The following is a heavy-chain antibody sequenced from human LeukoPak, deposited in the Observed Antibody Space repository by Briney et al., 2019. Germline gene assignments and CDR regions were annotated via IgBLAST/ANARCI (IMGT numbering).Heavy chain of an antibody. CDR3: AMGSGTYFGLFDY. V-gene: IGHV3-23*01. CDR2: ISGSGGST. D-gene: IGHD3-10*01. CDR1: GFTFSSYA. Sequence: PGGSLRLSCAASGFTFSSYAMSWVRQAPGKGLEWVSAISGSGGSTYYADSVKGRFTISRDNSKSTLYLQMNSLKPEDTAVYYCAMGSGTYFGLFDYWGQGTLVTVSS. J-gene: IGHJ4*02.